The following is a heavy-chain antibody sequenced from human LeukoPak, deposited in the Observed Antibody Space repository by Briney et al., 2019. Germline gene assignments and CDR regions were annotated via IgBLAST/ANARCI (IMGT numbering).Heavy chain of an antibody. D-gene: IGHD6-13*01. Sequence: GGSLRLSCAASGFTFSDYYMSWIRQAPGKGLEWVAFIRYDGSNKYYADSVKGRFTISRDNSKNTLYVQMNSLRAEDTAVYYCAKEGYSRGYYSYYYMDVWGKGTTVTVSS. CDR2: IRYDGSNK. CDR3: AKEGYSRGYYSYYYMDV. V-gene: IGHV3-30*02. J-gene: IGHJ6*03. CDR1: GFTFSDYY.